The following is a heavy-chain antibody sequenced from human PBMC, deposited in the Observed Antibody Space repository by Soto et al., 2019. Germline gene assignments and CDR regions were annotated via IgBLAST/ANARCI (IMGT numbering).Heavy chain of an antibody. CDR2: IYPGDSDT. CDR1: GYNFATYW. J-gene: IGHJ4*02. Sequence: PGASLKISCKGSGYNFATYWIIWLRQMPGKGLEWMGIIYPGDSDTRYSPSFQGQVTISADKSISTAYLQWASLKAPDTAIYYCARHEVASGLYYLGHWGPGTLVTVSS. V-gene: IGHV5-51*01. D-gene: IGHD6-25*01. CDR3: ARHEVASGLYYLGH.